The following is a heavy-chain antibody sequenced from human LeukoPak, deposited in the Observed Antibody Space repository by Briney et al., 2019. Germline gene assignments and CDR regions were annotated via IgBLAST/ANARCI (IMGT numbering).Heavy chain of an antibody. J-gene: IGHJ4*02. CDR1: GGSISSSNYY. Sequence: PSETLSLTCTVSGGSISSSNYYWGWIRQPPGKGLEWIGSFYYSGSTYYNPSLNSRVTISVDTSKNQFSLKLSSVTAADTAVYYCARDDKRGYDSSGYASNWGQGTLVTVSS. CDR2: FYYSGST. CDR3: ARDDKRGYDSSGYASN. D-gene: IGHD3-22*01. V-gene: IGHV4-39*02.